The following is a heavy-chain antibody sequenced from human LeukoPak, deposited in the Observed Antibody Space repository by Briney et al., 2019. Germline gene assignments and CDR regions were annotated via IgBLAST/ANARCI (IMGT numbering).Heavy chain of an antibody. CDR1: GFTFSSYS. CDR2: ISSSSSYI. Sequence: GGSLRLSCAASGFTFSSYSMNWVRQAPGKGLEWVSSISSSSSYIYYADSVKGRFTISRDNAKNSLYLQMNSLRAEDTAVYYCARESIYYDSSGENGAYYYYMDVWGKGTTVIVSS. D-gene: IGHD3-22*01. J-gene: IGHJ6*03. V-gene: IGHV3-21*01. CDR3: ARESIYYDSSGENGAYYYYMDV.